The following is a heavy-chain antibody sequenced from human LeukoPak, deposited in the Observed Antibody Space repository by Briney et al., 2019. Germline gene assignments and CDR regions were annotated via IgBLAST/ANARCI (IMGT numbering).Heavy chain of an antibody. CDR2: INHSGST. D-gene: IGHD6-13*01. J-gene: IGHJ5*02. CDR1: GGSFSGYY. V-gene: IGHV4-34*01. Sequence: SETLSLTCAVYGGSFSGYYWSWIRQPPGKGLEWIGEINHSGSTNYNPSLKSRVTISVDTSKNQFSLKLSSVTAADTAVYYCARTLGSSWYSWFDPWGQGTLVTVSS. CDR3: ARTLGSSWYSWFDP.